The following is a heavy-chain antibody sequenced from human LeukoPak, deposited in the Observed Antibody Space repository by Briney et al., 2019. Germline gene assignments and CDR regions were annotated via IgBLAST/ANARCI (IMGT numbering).Heavy chain of an antibody. J-gene: IGHJ5*02. CDR3: VRGVYASGSSP. CDR1: GFTLSNYW. D-gene: IGHD3-10*01. CDR2: IISDGSS. Sequence: GGSLRLSCEASGFTLSNYWMDWVRQAPGKGLVWVSRIISDGSSNYADSVKGRFTISRDNAKNTLYLQMNSLRAEDTAVYYCVRGVYASGSSPWGQGTLVTVSS. V-gene: IGHV3-74*01.